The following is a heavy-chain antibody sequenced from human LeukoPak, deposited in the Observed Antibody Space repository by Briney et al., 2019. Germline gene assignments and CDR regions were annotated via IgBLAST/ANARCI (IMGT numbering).Heavy chain of an antibody. J-gene: IGHJ4*02. CDR3: AKDDGTTGCPDY. CDR2: IRFDGSYK. D-gene: IGHD2-2*01. V-gene: IGHV3-30*02. CDR1: GFTPSIYD. Sequence: GGSLRLSCAASGFTPSIYDMHWVRQAPGKGLEWVAFIRFDGSYKYYADSVKGRFTVSRDNSRTTLFLQMNSLRTEDTAVYYCAKDDGTTGCPDYWGQGTLVIVSS.